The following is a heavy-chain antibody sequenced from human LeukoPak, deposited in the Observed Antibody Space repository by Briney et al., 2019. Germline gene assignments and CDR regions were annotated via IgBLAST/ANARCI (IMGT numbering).Heavy chain of an antibody. CDR1: GFTFSSYA. CDR3: AKDRWRYCSGGSCPVFDY. Sequence: GGSLRLSCAASGFTFSSYAMSWVRQAPGKGLEWVSAISGSGGSTYYADSVKGRFTISRDNSKNTLYLQMNSLRAEDTAVYYCAKDRWRYCSGGSCPVFDYWGQGTLVTVSS. D-gene: IGHD2-15*01. CDR2: ISGSGGST. J-gene: IGHJ4*02. V-gene: IGHV3-23*01.